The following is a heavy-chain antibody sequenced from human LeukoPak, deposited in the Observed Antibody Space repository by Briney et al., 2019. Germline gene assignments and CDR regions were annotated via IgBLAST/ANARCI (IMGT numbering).Heavy chain of an antibody. D-gene: IGHD6-19*01. CDR2: INWNGGST. CDR1: GFTFDDYG. V-gene: IGHV3-20*04. Sequence: PGGSLRLSCAAPGFTFDDYGMSWVRQAPGKGLELVSGINWNGGSTGYADSVKGRFTNSRDNAKNSLYLQMNSLRDEDTALYYCARNSSGWTDPKNYYMDVWGKGTTVTVSS. CDR3: ARNSSGWTDPKNYYMDV. J-gene: IGHJ6*03.